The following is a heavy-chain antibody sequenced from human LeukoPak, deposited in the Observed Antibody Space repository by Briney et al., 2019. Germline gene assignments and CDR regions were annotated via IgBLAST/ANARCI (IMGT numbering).Heavy chain of an antibody. CDR2: IDWDDDK. V-gene: IGHV2-70*11. Sequence: SGPALVKSTQTLTLTCTFSGFSLSTSGMCVSWIRQPPGKALEWLARIDWDDDKYYSTSLKTRLTISKDTSKNQVVLTMTNMDPVDTATYYCARIAAGTGPMGEWGQGTLVTVSS. CDR1: GFSLSTSGMC. J-gene: IGHJ4*02. D-gene: IGHD6-19*01. CDR3: ARIAAGTGPMGE.